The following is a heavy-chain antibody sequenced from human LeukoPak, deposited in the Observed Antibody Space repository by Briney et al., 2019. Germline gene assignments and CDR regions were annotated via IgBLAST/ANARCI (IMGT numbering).Heavy chain of an antibody. CDR2: ISGSGGST. D-gene: IGHD3-10*01. CDR1: GFTFSNAW. V-gene: IGHV3-23*01. J-gene: IGHJ4*02. CDR3: AKDAVRGVITWYFDY. Sequence: GGSLRLSCAASGFTFSNAWMSWVRQAPGKGLEWVSAISGSGGSTYSADSVKGRFTISRDNSKNTLYLQMNSLRAEDTAVYYCAKDAVRGVITWYFDYWGQGTLVTVSS.